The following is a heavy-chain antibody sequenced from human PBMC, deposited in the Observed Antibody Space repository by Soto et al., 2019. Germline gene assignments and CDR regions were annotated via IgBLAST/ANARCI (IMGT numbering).Heavy chain of an antibody. CDR3: AQGYCHDELRFGDVYFEC. CDR2: ISYDGSNE. Sequence: SLRLSCAASGFTFSSDGMYWVRQAPGKGLDWVAVISYDGSNEYYADSVKGRFTISRDNSKNTLYLQMNSLRAEDTAVYYCAQGYCHDELRFGDVYFECWGQGTRVTVS. J-gene: IGHJ4*02. CDR1: GFTFSSDG. D-gene: IGHD3-10*01. V-gene: IGHV3-30*18.